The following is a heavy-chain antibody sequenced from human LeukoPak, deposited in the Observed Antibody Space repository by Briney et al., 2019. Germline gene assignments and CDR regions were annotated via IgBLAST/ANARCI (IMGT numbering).Heavy chain of an antibody. Sequence: ASVKVSCKPSGYTFTSYGISWVRQAPGQGLEWMGWISAYNGNTNYAQKLQGRVTMTTDTSTSTAYMELRSLRSDDPAVYYCARAVVVVTPTMDVWGKGTTVTVSS. J-gene: IGHJ6*03. CDR1: GYTFTSYG. CDR3: ARAVVVVTPTMDV. D-gene: IGHD3-22*01. V-gene: IGHV1-18*01. CDR2: ISAYNGNT.